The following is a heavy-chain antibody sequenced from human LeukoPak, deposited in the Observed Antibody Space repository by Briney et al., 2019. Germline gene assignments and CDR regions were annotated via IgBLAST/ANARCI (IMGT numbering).Heavy chain of an antibody. D-gene: IGHD3-10*01. CDR1: GFTFSTYS. J-gene: IGHJ5*02. CDR3: TRDRAFTMIRGVITNWFDP. V-gene: IGHV3-48*01. CDR2: ISSSTTI. Sequence: GGSLRLFCAASGFTFSTYSMNWVRQAPGKGLEWVSYISSSTTIYYADSVKGRFTISRDNAKNSLYLQMNSLRAEDTAVYYCTRDRAFTMIRGVITNWFDPWGQGTQVTVSS.